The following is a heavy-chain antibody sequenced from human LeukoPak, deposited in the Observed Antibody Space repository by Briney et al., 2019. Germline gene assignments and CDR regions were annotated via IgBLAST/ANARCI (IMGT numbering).Heavy chain of an antibody. D-gene: IGHD6-19*01. V-gene: IGHV4-39*01. J-gene: IGHJ5*02. Sequence: SETLSLTCTVSGGSISSSSYYWGWIRQPPGKGLEWLGSIYYSGSTYYNPSLKSRVTISVDTSKNQFSLKLSSVTAADTAVYYCARRAYSSGWYKVNWFDPWGQGTLVTVSS. CDR1: GGSISSSSYY. CDR3: ARRAYSSGWYKVNWFDP. CDR2: IYYSGST.